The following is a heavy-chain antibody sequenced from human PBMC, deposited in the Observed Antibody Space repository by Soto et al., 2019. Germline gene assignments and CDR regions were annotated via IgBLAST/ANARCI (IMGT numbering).Heavy chain of an antibody. V-gene: IGHV4-59*01. J-gene: IGHJ4*02. CDR3: ARDDGYGYGYDY. CDR1: GGSISSYY. D-gene: IGHD5-18*01. Sequence: PSETLSLTCTVSGGSISSYYWSWTRQPPGKGLEWIGYIYYSGSTNYNPSLKSRVTISVDTSKNQFSLKLSSVTAADTAVYYCARDDGYGYGYDYWGQGTLVTVSS. CDR2: IYYSGST.